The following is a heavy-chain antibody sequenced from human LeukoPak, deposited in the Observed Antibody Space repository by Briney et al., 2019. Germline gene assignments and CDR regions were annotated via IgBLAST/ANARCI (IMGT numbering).Heavy chain of an antibody. V-gene: IGHV3-74*01. J-gene: IGHJ3*02. CDR3: ASILWLYYYGRGGAFDI. CDR2: INTEGSST. D-gene: IGHD3-10*02. CDR1: GFTFRTYW. Sequence: NPGGSLRLSCAASGFTFRTYWMHWVRHAPGKGLMWVSRINTEGSSTSYADSVKGRFTISRDNAKNTLYLQMSSLRAEDTAVYYCASILWLYYYGRGGAFDIWGQGTMVTVSS.